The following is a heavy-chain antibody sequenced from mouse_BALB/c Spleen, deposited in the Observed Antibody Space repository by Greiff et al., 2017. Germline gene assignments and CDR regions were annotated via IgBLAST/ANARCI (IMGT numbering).Heavy chain of an antibody. Sequence: VKLQQSGAELVKPGASVKLSCKASGYTFTSYYMYWVKQRPGQGLEWIGGINPSNGGTNFNEKFKSKATLTVDKSSSTAYMQLSSLTSEDSAVYYCTRKGDYDLLVVNWYFDVWGAGTTVTVSS. J-gene: IGHJ1*01. CDR3: TRKGDYDLLVVNWYFDV. V-gene: IGHV1S81*02. CDR2: INPSNGGT. CDR1: GYTFTSYY. D-gene: IGHD2-4*01.